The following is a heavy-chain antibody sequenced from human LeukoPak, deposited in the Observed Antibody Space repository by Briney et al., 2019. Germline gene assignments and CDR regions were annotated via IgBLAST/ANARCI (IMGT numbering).Heavy chain of an antibody. J-gene: IGHJ4*02. CDR3: ARGGPAAGRFNY. D-gene: IGHD6-13*01. CDR2: IYSGGST. V-gene: IGHV3-66*01. CDR1: GFTFSSYA. Sequence: PGGSLRLSCAASGFTFSSYAMSWVRQAPGKGLEWVSVIYSGGSTYYADSVKGRFTISRDNSKNTLYLQMSSLRAEDTAVYYCARGGPAAGRFNYWGQGTLVTVSS.